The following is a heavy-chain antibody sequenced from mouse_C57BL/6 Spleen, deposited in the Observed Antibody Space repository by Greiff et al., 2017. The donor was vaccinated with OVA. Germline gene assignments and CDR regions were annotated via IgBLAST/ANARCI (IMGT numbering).Heavy chain of an antibody. D-gene: IGHD2-5*01. V-gene: IGHV1-15*01. Sequence: VQLQESGAELVRPGASVTLSCTASGFTFTDYEMHWVKQTPVHGLEWIGAIDPETGGTAYNPKFKGKAILTADKSSSPAYMELRSLTSEDSADYDCTRTLSGYSNSDYYAMDYWGQGTSVTVSS. J-gene: IGHJ4*01. CDR2: IDPETGGT. CDR1: GFTFTDYE. CDR3: TRTLSGYSNSDYYAMDY.